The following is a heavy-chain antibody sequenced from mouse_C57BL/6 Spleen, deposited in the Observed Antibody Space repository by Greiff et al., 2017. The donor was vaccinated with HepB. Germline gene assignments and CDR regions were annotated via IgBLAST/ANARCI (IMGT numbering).Heavy chain of an antibody. CDR3: ARMGTGFDY. Sequence: QVQLQQSGAELVRPGTSVKVSCKASGYAFTNYLIEWVKQRPGQGLEWIGVINPGSGGTNYNEKFKGKATLTADKSSSTAYMQLSSLTSEDSAVYFCARMGTGFDYWGQGTTLTVSS. J-gene: IGHJ2*01. D-gene: IGHD3-3*01. V-gene: IGHV1-54*01. CDR1: GYAFTNYL. CDR2: INPGSGGT.